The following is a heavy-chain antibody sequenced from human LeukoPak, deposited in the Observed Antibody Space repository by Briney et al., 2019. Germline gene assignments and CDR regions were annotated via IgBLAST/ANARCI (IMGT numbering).Heavy chain of an antibody. J-gene: IGHJ4*02. V-gene: IGHV3-23*01. D-gene: IGHD3-22*01. CDR3: AKAKGGITMIVVVITIAPGDYFDY. CDR2: ISGSGGST. CDR1: GYSFTSYW. Sequence: GESLKISCKGSGYSFTSYWIGWVRQAPGKGLEWVSAISGSGGSTYYADSVKGRFTISRDNSKNTLYLQMNSLRAEDTAVYYCAKAKGGITMIVVVITIAPGDYFDYWGQGTLVTVSS.